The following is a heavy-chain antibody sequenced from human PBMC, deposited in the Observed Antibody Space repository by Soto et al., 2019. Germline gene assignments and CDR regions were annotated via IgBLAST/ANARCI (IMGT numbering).Heavy chain of an antibody. Sequence: QITLKETGPTLVKPTQTLTLTCTFSGFSLSSSGVGVGWIRQPPGKALEWLTLIYWDDDKRYSPSLKSRLTITKDTSKNQVVLTLTNMDPVDTATYYCARLVVACSTYYFVSWGQGTLLTVSS. D-gene: IGHD2-15*01. CDR2: IYWDDDK. CDR1: GFSLSSSGVG. J-gene: IGHJ4*02. V-gene: IGHV2-5*02. CDR3: ARLVVACSTYYFVS.